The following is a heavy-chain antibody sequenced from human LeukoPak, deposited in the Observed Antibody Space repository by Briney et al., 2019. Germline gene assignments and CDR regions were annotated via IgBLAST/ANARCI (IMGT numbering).Heavy chain of an antibody. CDR2: ISSTSSTI. CDR1: GFTVSSNY. J-gene: IGHJ4*02. Sequence: PGGSLRLSCAASGFTVSSNYMSWVRQARGKGLGWVSSISSTSSTIYYADSVKGRFTISRDNARNSLFLQMNSLRDEDTAVYYCARARGFDWWGQGTLVTVSS. V-gene: IGHV3-48*02. CDR3: ARARGFDW.